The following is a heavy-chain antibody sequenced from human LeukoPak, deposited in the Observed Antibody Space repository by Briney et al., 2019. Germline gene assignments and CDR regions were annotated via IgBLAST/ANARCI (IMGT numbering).Heavy chain of an antibody. J-gene: IGHJ4*02. D-gene: IGHD3-22*01. Sequence: SETLSLTCTVSGGSISSGGYYWSWIRRHPGKGLEWIGYIYYSGTTYYNPSLKSRVTISVDTSKNQFSLKLSSVTAADTAVYYCARWRSSGYYYWVFDYWGQGTLVTVSS. CDR3: ARWRSSGYYYWVFDY. CDR1: GGSISSGGYY. V-gene: IGHV4-31*03. CDR2: IYYSGTT.